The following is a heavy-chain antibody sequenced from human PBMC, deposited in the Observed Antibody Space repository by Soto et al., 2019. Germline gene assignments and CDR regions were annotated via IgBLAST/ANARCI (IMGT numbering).Heavy chain of an antibody. CDR2: VSFDGNSQ. J-gene: IGHJ4*02. CDR1: GFTFTNYG. V-gene: IGHV3-30*18. D-gene: IGHD5-12*01. Sequence: PGGSLRLSCAASGFTFTNYGMHWVRQAPGKGLEWVAAVSFDGNSQYYVDSVKGRFTISRDNSKNTLYLQMNSLKAEDTAVYYCAKDQGYTGYEYSDYWGQGTLVTV. CDR3: AKDQGYTGYEYSDY.